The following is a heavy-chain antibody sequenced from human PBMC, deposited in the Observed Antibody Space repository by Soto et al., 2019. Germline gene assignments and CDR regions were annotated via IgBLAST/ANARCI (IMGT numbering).Heavy chain of an antibody. J-gene: IGHJ4*02. Sequence: GSLRLSCAASGFTFSDHYMSWIRQPPGKGLEWIGYIYHSGSTYYNPSLKSRVTISVDRSKNQFSLKLSSVTAADTAVYYCARSPSMTTVTFCDYWGQGTLVTVSS. V-gene: IGHV4-34*01. D-gene: IGHD4-17*01. CDR1: GFTFSDHY. CDR2: IYHSGST. CDR3: ARSPSMTTVTFCDY.